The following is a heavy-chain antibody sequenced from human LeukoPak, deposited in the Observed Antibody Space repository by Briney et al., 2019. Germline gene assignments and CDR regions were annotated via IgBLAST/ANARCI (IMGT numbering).Heavy chain of an antibody. V-gene: IGHV5-51*01. CDR2: IYPGDYDT. Sequence: PGESLKISCKGSGYSFTTSWIGWVRQIPGKGLEWMGIIYPGDYDTTYSPSFQGQVTISVDKSISTAYLQWSSLKASDTAMYYCARLRKYSSGWYYEFWGQGTLVLVSS. J-gene: IGHJ4*02. CDR1: GYSFTTSW. CDR3: ARLRKYSSGWYYEF. D-gene: IGHD6-19*01.